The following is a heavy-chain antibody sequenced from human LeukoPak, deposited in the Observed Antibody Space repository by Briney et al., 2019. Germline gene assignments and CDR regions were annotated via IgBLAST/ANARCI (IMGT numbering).Heavy chain of an antibody. V-gene: IGHV1-18*01. CDR1: GYTFTSYG. Sequence: ASVKVSCKASGYTFTSYGISWVRQAPGQGLEWMGWISAYNGNTNYAQKFQGRVTMTRNTSISTAYMELSSLRSEDTAVYYCARGVREVRGVIIKYYFDYWGQGTLVTVSS. CDR2: ISAYNGNT. D-gene: IGHD3-10*01. J-gene: IGHJ4*02. CDR3: ARGVREVRGVIIKYYFDY.